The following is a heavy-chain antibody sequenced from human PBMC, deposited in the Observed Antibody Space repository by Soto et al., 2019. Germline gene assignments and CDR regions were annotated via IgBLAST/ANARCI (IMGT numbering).Heavy chain of an antibody. J-gene: IGHJ4*02. CDR3: ARGPYYYDSSGYTDY. Sequence: PGGSLILSYASSEFNFSSYVMNLVRQAPGKGLEWVSSISSSSSYIYYADSVKGRFTISRDNAKNSLYLQMNSLRAEDTAVYYCARGPYYYDSSGYTDYWGQGTLVTVSS. CDR1: EFNFSSYV. V-gene: IGHV3-21*01. D-gene: IGHD3-22*01. CDR2: ISSSSSYI.